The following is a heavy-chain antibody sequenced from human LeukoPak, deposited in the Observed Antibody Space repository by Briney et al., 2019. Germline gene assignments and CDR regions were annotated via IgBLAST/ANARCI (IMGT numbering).Heavy chain of an antibody. CDR1: GFNFSDSR. V-gene: IGHV3-7*04. CDR2: INRDGTEK. J-gene: IGHJ4*02. CDR3: VRGDWYFES. D-gene: IGHD2-21*01. Sequence: PGGSLRLSCATSGFNFSDSRMTWVRQAPGKGLQWVANINRDGTEKHFLDSVEGRFTISRENAKKSLYLLMNSLRPQDTAVYFCVRGDWYFESWGQGTLVTVSS.